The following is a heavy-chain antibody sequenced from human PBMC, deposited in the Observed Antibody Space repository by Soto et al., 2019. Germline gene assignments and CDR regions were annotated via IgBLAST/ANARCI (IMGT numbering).Heavy chain of an antibody. V-gene: IGHV2-5*02. CDR2: IYWDDDK. CDR1: GFSLTTSGVG. D-gene: IGHD3-3*01. J-gene: IGHJ4*02. Sequence: QITLNESGPTVVRPTETLTLTCRFSGFSLTTSGVGVDWIRQSPGKAPEWLALIYWDDDKRYSASLKRRLTITKDTYKNQVVTAVSDLNPTDTANNYCAHRVLRTVFGLVTTTAIYFDIWGQGTPVAVSS. CDR3: AHRVLRTVFGLVTTTAIYFDI.